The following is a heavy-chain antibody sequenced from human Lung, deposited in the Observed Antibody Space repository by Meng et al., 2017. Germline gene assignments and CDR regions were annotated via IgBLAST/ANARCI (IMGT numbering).Heavy chain of an antibody. J-gene: IGHJ4*02. V-gene: IGHV1-69*01. CDR1: GGTFSSYA. CDR3: ARKGYSSSSGNDY. Sequence: QVVLVQSGAAVKKPGALVKVSCKASGGTFSSYAISWVRQAPGQGLEWMGGIIPIFGTANYAQKFQGRVTITADESTSTAYMELSSLRSEDTAVYYCARKGYSSSSGNDYWGQGTLVTVSS. CDR2: IIPIFGTA. D-gene: IGHD6-6*01.